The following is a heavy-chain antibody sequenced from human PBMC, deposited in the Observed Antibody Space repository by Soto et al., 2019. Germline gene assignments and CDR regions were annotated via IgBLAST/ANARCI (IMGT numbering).Heavy chain of an antibody. CDR1: GFTFSSYG. Sequence: GGSLRLSCAASGFTFSSYGMHWVRQAPGKGLEWVAVISYDGSNKYYADSVKGRFTISRDNSKNTLYLQMNSLRAEDTAVYYCAKGYCSSTSCYTRVGTPLRLNYYYMDVWGKGTTVTVSS. V-gene: IGHV3-30*18. CDR2: ISYDGSNK. J-gene: IGHJ6*03. CDR3: AKGYCSSTSCYTRVGTPLRLNYYYMDV. D-gene: IGHD2-2*02.